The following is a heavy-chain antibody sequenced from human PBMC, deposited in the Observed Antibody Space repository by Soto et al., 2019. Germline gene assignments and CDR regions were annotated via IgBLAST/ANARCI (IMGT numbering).Heavy chain of an antibody. D-gene: IGHD3-9*01. Sequence: QVQLVQSGAEVKKPGASVKVSCKASGYTFTSYGISWVRQAPGQGLEWMGWISAYNGNTNYAQKLQGRVTMTTDTSTITAYMELRRLRSDDTAVYYCARSHYDILTGYYPSRLFAHYYGMDVWGQGTTVTVSS. V-gene: IGHV1-18*01. CDR1: GYTFTSYG. CDR2: ISAYNGNT. CDR3: ARSHYDILTGYYPSRLFAHYYGMDV. J-gene: IGHJ6*02.